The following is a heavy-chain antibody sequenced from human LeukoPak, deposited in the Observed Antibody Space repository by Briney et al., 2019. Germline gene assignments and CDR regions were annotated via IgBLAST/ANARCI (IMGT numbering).Heavy chain of an antibody. Sequence: PGGSLRLSCAASGFTVSSNYMSWVRQAPGKGLEWVANIKQDGSEKYHVDSVKGRFTISRDNAKNALYLQMNSLRAEDTAVYYCAKEGRGGYNYDCWGQGTLLTVSS. CDR3: AKEGRGGYNYDC. J-gene: IGHJ4*02. CDR1: GFTVSSNY. V-gene: IGHV3-7*01. D-gene: IGHD5-24*01. CDR2: IKQDGSEK.